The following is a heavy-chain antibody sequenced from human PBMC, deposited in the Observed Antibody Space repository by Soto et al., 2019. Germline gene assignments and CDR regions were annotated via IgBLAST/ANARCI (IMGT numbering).Heavy chain of an antibody. CDR1: GYSFAGYW. V-gene: IGHV5-10-1*01. CDR2: IDPSDSQT. D-gene: IGHD3-22*01. J-gene: IGHJ4*02. CDR3: ARQIYDSDTGPNFQYYFDS. Sequence: PGESLKISCKGSGYSFAGYWITWVRLKPGKXLEWMGRIDPSDSQTYYSPSFRGHVTISVTKSITTVFLQWSSLRASDTAMYYCARQIYDSDTGPNFQYYFDSWVQGTPVTVSS.